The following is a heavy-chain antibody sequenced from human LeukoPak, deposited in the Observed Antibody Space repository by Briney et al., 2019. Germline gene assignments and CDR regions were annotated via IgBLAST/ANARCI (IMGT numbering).Heavy chain of an antibody. J-gene: IGHJ1*01. Sequence: ACVKVSCELSGYTLTVLSIRRVPAALGKRGGRGGGIYTAEDETITARKFQGRDTMTEDTSTDTAYMELSSLRSEDTAVYYCATPPRITLIVVIITTGYEYFQHRGQGTLVTVSS. V-gene: IGHV1-24*01. D-gene: IGHD3-22*01. CDR1: GYTLTVLS. CDR2: IYTAEDET. CDR3: ATPPRITLIVVIITTGYEYFQH.